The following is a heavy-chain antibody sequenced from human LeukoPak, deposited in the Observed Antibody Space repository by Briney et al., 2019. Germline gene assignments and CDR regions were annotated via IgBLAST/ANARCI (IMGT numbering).Heavy chain of an antibody. D-gene: IGHD2-2*01. J-gene: IGHJ4*02. V-gene: IGHV1-3*01. CDR1: GYTFTSYA. Sequence: ASVKVSCKASGYTFTSYAMHWVRQAPGQRLEWMGWINAGNGNTKYSQKFQGRVTITRDTSASTAYMELRSLRSDDTAVYYCARDEGVVPAAPADYWGQGTLVTVSS. CDR2: INAGNGNT. CDR3: ARDEGVVPAAPADY.